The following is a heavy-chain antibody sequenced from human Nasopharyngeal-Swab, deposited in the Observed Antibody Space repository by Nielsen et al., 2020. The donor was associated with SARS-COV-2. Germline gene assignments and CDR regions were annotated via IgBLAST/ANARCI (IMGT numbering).Heavy chain of an antibody. CDR3: ARVPPIAVAGKGVDV. V-gene: IGHV4-34*01. CDR2: INHSGST. D-gene: IGHD6-19*01. CDR1: GGSFSGYY. Sequence: GSLRLSCAVYGGSFSGYYWSWISQPPGKGLEWIGEINHSGSTNYNPSLKSRVTISVDTSKNQFSLKLSSVTAADTAVYYCARVPPIAVAGKGVDVWGQGTTVTVSS. J-gene: IGHJ6*02.